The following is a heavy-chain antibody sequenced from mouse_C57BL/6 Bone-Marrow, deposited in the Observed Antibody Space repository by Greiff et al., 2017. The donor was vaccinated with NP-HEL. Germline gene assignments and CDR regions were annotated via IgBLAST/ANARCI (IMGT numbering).Heavy chain of an antibody. J-gene: IGHJ1*03. Sequence: VQLQESGAELARPGASVKLSCKASGYTFTSYGISWVKQRTGQGLEWIGEIYPRSGNTSYNEKFKGKATLTADKSSSTAYMELRSLTSEDSAVYFCARSGYYGSSYGNWYFDVWGTGTTVTVSS. CDR3: ARSGYYGSSYGNWYFDV. D-gene: IGHD1-1*01. CDR1: GYTFTSYG. V-gene: IGHV1-81*01. CDR2: IYPRSGNT.